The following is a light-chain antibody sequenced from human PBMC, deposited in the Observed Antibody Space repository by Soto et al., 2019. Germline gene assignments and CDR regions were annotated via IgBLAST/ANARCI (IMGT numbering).Light chain of an antibody. CDR1: QRVSSSY. CDR3: QQYGSSLFT. V-gene: IGKV3-20*01. CDR2: GAS. J-gene: IGKJ3*01. Sequence: EIVLTQSPGTLSLSPGERATLSCRASQRVSSSYLAWYQQKPGQAPRLLIYGASSRATGIPDRFSGSGSGTDFTLTIIRLEPEDFTVYYCQQYGSSLFTFGPGTKVDIK.